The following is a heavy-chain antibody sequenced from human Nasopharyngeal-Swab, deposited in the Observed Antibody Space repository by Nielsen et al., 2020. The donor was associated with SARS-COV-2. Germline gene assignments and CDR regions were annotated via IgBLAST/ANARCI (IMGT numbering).Heavy chain of an antibody. CDR2: IRSKAYGGTT. J-gene: IGHJ6*02. V-gene: IGHV3-49*04. CDR3: TRDIRVRGVPSDYYYGMDV. CDR1: GFTFGDYA. Sequence: GGSLRLSCTASGFTFGDYAMSWVRQAPGKGLEWVGFIRSKAYGGTTEYAASVNGRFTISRDDSKSIAYLQMNSLKTEDTAVYYCTRDIRVRGVPSDYYYGMDVWGQGTTVTVSS. D-gene: IGHD3-10*01.